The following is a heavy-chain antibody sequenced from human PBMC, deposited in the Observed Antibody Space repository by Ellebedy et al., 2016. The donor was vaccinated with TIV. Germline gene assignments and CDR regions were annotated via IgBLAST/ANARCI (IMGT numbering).Heavy chain of an antibody. J-gene: IGHJ6*02. CDR2: INSDGSST. D-gene: IGHD1-7*01. Sequence: GESLKISCAASGFTFSSYWMHWVRQAPGKGLVWVSRINSDGSSTTYADSVKCRFTISRDNAKNSLYLQMKSLGAEDKDVYYCARGRRGNLFFHYYYGMDVWGQGTTVTVSS. CDR1: GFTFSSYW. CDR3: ARGRRGNLFFHYYYGMDV. V-gene: IGHV3-74*01.